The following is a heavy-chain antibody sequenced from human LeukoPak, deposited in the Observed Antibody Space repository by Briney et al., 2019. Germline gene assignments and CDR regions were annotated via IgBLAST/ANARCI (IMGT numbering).Heavy chain of an antibody. CDR1: GFTFSIYT. CDR2: ISGSGTDI. CDR3: ARTARHLDY. V-gene: IGHV3-21*05. J-gene: IGHJ4*02. D-gene: IGHD5-18*01. Sequence: GGSLRLSCAASGFTFSIYTMHWVRQAPGKGLECLSYISGSGTDINYADSVRGRFTISRDNAKNLLYLQMNDLRVEDTAVYYCARTARHLDYWGQGTLVTVSS.